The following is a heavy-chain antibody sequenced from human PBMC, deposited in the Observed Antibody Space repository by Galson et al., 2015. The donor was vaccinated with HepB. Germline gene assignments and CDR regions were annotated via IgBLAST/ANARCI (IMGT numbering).Heavy chain of an antibody. CDR3: AMGEYFDTSDYYSPADY. Sequence: SLRLSCAASGFTVSTNYMNWVRQAPGKGLGWVSVIYSGGSTYYADSVKGRFTISRDNSKNTLYLQMNSLRAEDTAVYYCAMGEYFDTSDYYSPADYWGQGTLVTVSS. V-gene: IGHV3-53*01. CDR2: IYSGGST. J-gene: IGHJ4*02. CDR1: GFTVSTNY. D-gene: IGHD3-22*01.